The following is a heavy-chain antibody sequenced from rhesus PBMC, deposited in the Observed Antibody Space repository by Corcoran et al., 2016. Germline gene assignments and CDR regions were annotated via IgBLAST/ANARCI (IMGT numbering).Heavy chain of an antibody. CDR2: VDPEDGEA. D-gene: IGHD3-34*01. J-gene: IGHJ4*01. Sequence: EVQLVQSGAEVKKPGASVKISCKASGYTFTDYYLHWVRQAPGKGLEWMGRVDPEDGEAIHAQKFQDRGTITADTSTDTAYMELSSLRSEDTAVYYCATDVLSGVIINFGYWGQGVLVTVSS. CDR1: GYTFTDYY. CDR3: ATDVLSGVIINFGY. V-gene: IGHV1-111*02.